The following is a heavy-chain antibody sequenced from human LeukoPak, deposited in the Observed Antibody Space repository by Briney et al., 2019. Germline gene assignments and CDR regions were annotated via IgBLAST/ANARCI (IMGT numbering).Heavy chain of an antibody. Sequence: GGSLRLSCAASGFTFSSYGMHWVRQAPGKGLEWVAVIWYDGSNKYYADSVKGRFTISRDNSKNTLYLQMNSLRAEDTAVYYCASANEAAAGTGSAFPDYWGQGTLVTVSS. CDR2: IWYDGSNK. J-gene: IGHJ4*02. CDR1: GFTFSSYG. D-gene: IGHD6-13*01. CDR3: ASANEAAAGTGSAFPDY. V-gene: IGHV3-33*01.